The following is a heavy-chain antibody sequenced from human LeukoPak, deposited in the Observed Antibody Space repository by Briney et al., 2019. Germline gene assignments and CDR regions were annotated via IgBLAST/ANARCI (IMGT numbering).Heavy chain of an antibody. D-gene: IGHD6-6*01. CDR3: ARDIGFTSSSDYYYYGMDV. Sequence: SETLSLTCTISGGSISNYYWGWIRQPPGKGLEWIGYIYYSVSTSYNPSLKSRVTISVDTSKTQFSLKLSSVTAADTAVYYCARDIGFTSSSDYYYYGMDVWGRGTTVTVSS. V-gene: IGHV4-59*01. J-gene: IGHJ6*02. CDR2: IYYSVST. CDR1: GGSISNYY.